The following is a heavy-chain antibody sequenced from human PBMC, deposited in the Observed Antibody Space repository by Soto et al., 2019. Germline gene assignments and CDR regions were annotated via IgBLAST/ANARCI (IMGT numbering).Heavy chain of an antibody. D-gene: IGHD6-25*01. CDR1: GGTFSSYA. J-gene: IGHJ3*02. Sequence: SVKVSCKASGGTFSSYAISWVRQAPGQGLEWMGGIIPIFGTTNYAQKFQGRVTITADKSTSTAYMELSSLRSEDTAVYYCARDKGIAAAGDAFDIWGQGTMVTVSS. CDR2: IIPIFGTT. CDR3: ARDKGIAAAGDAFDI. V-gene: IGHV1-69*06.